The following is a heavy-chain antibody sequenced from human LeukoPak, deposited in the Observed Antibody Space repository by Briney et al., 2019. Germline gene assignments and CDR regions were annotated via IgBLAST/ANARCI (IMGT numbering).Heavy chain of an antibody. Sequence: PSGTLSLTCAVYGGSFSGYYWSWIRQPPGKGLEWIGEINHSGSTNYNPSLKSRVTISVDTSKNQFSLKRSSVTAADTAVYYCARIPPGVVVTVWGQGTLVTVSS. J-gene: IGHJ4*02. CDR3: ARIPPGVVVTV. D-gene: IGHD2-21*02. CDR1: GGSFSGYY. V-gene: IGHV4-34*01. CDR2: INHSGST.